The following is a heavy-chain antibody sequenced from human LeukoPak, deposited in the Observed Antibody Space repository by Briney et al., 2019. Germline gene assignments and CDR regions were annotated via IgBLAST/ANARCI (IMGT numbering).Heavy chain of an antibody. J-gene: IGHJ4*02. Sequence: GGSLRLSCAASGFTFSSYAMHWVRQAPGKGLEWVAVISYDGSNKYYADSVKGRFPISRDNSKNTLYLQMNSLRAEDTAVYYCARGYGIAAGDWGQGTLVTVSS. CDR3: ARGYGIAAGD. CDR2: ISYDGSNK. CDR1: GFTFSSYA. D-gene: IGHD6-13*01. V-gene: IGHV3-30-3*01.